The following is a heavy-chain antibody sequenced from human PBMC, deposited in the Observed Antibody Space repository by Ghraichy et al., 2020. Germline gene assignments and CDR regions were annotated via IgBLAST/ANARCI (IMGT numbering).Heavy chain of an antibody. V-gene: IGHV1-18*01. CDR2: ISAYNGNT. Sequence: ASVKVSCKASGYTFTSYGISWVRQAPGQGLEWMGWISAYNGNTNYAQKLQGRVTMTTDTSTSTAYMELRSLRSDDTAVYYCAAPGGCLPTLPLDYWGQVTLVTVSS. D-gene: IGHD3-16*01. CDR1: GYTFTSYG. CDR3: AAPGGCLPTLPLDY. J-gene: IGHJ4*02.